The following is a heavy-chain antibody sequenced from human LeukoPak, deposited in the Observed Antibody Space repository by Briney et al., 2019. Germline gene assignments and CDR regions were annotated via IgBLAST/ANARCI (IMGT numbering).Heavy chain of an antibody. Sequence: GGSLRLSCAASGFTFSSSWMHWVRQAPGKGLVWVSRITRDGSSTTYADSVKGRFTTSRDNAKNTLYLQMDSLRDDDAAVYYCARDPGYESWSPFWGGMDVWGNGTTVIVSS. CDR2: ITRDGSST. V-gene: IGHV3-74*01. CDR3: ARDPGYESWSPFWGGMDV. J-gene: IGHJ6*04. CDR1: GFTFSSSW. D-gene: IGHD3-16*01.